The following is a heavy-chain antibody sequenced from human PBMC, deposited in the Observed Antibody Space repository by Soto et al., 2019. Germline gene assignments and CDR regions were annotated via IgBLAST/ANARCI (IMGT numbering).Heavy chain of an antibody. V-gene: IGHV4-39*01. CDR2: IDYNGVT. Sequence: ETLSLTCTVSGGSIYRSGYYWGWIRQPPGRGLEWIGNIDYNGVTYSNPSLKSRVTISRDTSKNQFSLKLTSVTAEDTALYYCGKVLVGATGHTDSDSWGPGTLVTVSS. J-gene: IGHJ4*02. D-gene: IGHD2-15*01. CDR1: GGSIYRSGYY. CDR3: GKVLVGATGHTDSDS.